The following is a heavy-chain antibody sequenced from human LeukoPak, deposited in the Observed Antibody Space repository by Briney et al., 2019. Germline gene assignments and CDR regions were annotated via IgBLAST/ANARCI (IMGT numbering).Heavy chain of an antibody. J-gene: IGHJ4*02. V-gene: IGHV3-7*05. CDR3: ATGGHYYGY. Sequence: GGSLSLPCVALVSTFGVTRVRGPRQAPGKGLEWVAYINHEGTEKDYMDSVKGRFTISRDSAQNSLFVQMNSLRAYDTALYFCATGGHYYGYWGQGTLVTVSS. CDR2: INHEGTEK. CDR1: VSTFGVTR.